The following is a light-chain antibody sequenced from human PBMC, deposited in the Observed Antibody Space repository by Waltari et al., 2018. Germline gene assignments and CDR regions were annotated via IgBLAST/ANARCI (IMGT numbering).Light chain of an antibody. CDR3: QQYGSSPFT. V-gene: IGKV3-20*01. CDR1: QSVSSSY. J-gene: IGKJ3*01. Sequence: EIVLTQSPGTLSLSPGARATLSCMASQSVSSSYLAWYQQKPGQAPRLLIYGASSRATGIPDRFSGSGSGTDFTLTISRLEPEDFAVYYCQQYGSSPFTFGPGTKVDIK. CDR2: GAS.